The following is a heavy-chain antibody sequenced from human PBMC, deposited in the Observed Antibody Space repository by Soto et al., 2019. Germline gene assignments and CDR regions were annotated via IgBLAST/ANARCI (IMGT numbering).Heavy chain of an antibody. Sequence: SETLSLTCTVSGGSISYSYWSWIRQPPGKGLEWIGYVHYSENSNYNPSLKSRVTISLDTAKKQFSLNLSSLRPEDTAVYYCAPVNWNYKRGWLDPWGQGTLVTVSS. J-gene: IGHJ5*02. CDR2: VHYSENS. V-gene: IGHV4-59*01. CDR1: GGSISYSY. D-gene: IGHD1-7*01. CDR3: APVNWNYKRGWLDP.